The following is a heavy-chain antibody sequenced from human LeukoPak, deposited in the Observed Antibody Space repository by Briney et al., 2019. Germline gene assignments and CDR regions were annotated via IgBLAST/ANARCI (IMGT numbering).Heavy chain of an antibody. J-gene: IGHJ4*02. Sequence: SETLSLTCTASGGSISSYYWSWIRQPPGKGLEWIGYIYYSGSTNYNPSLKSRVTISVDTSKNQFSLKLSSVTAADTAVYYCARDLKTCSGGSCYSGGGNFGYWGQGTLVTVSS. CDR2: IYYSGST. CDR3: ARDLKTCSGGSCYSGGGNFGY. CDR1: GGSISSYY. D-gene: IGHD2-15*01. V-gene: IGHV4-59*01.